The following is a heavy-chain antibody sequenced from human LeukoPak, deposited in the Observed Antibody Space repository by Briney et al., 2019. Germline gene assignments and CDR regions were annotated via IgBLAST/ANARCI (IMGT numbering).Heavy chain of an antibody. Sequence: PGGSLRLSCAASGFTFSDYHMSWIRQAPGKGLEWVSYISSSGGIIYYADSVKGRFTISRDNAKNSLYLQMNSLRAEDTAVYYCAISAGTVTTDYSSYGMDVWGQGTTVTVSS. CDR2: ISSSGGII. CDR1: GFTFSDYH. D-gene: IGHD4-17*01. J-gene: IGHJ6*02. V-gene: IGHV3-11*01. CDR3: AISAGTVTTDYSSYGMDV.